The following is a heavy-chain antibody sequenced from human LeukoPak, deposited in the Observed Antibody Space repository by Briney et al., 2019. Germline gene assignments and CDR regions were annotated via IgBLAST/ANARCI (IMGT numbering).Heavy chain of an antibody. D-gene: IGHD6-6*01. CDR3: ARAELVEGIDY. Sequence: PSETLSLTCAVYGGSFSGYYWSWIRQPPGKGLEWIGEINHSGSTNYNPSLKRRVTISVDTSKNHFALKLSSVTAADTAVYYCARAELVEGIDYWGQGTLVTVSS. CDR1: GGSFSGYY. J-gene: IGHJ4*02. CDR2: INHSGST. V-gene: IGHV4-34*01.